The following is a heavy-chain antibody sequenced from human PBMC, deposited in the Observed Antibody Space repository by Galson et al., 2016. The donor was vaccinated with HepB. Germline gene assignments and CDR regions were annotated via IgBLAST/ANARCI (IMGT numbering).Heavy chain of an antibody. Sequence: SETLSLTCTVSGGSISGFYWSWIRQPPGKGLEWIGYIYYSGSSDYNPSLKSRVTISVDTSKNQFSLNLRSVTAADTAVYYCARTRYYYMDVWGKGTTVIVSS. V-gene: IGHV4-59*01. CDR3: ARTRYYYMDV. J-gene: IGHJ6*03. CDR1: GGSISGFY. CDR2: IYYSGSS.